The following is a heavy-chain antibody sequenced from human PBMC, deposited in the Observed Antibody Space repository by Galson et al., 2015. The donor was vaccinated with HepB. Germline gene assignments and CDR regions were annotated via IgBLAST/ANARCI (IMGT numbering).Heavy chain of an antibody. Sequence: QSGAEVKKPGESLRISCTGSGYSFTSYWISWVRQMPGKGLEWMGRIDPSDSYTNYSPSFQGHVTISADKSISTAYLQWSSLKASDTAMYYCARLRYCSGGSCPILNWFDPWGQGTLVTVSS. CDR3: ARLRYCSGGSCPILNWFDP. CDR2: IDPSDSYT. CDR1: GYSFTSYW. J-gene: IGHJ5*02. D-gene: IGHD2-15*01. V-gene: IGHV5-10-1*01.